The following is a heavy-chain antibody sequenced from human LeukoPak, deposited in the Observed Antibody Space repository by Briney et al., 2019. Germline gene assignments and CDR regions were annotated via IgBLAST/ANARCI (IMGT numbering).Heavy chain of an antibody. V-gene: IGHV3-30*04. J-gene: IGHJ4*02. Sequence: GGSLRLSCAASGFPFSNYAMHWVRQAPGKGLEWVAVITYDGTTTHHADSVKGRFSISRDNAKNTLYLQMNSLRVEDTAVYYCAREEGDGYNSLDYWGQGTLVTVSS. CDR3: AREEGDGYNSLDY. CDR2: ITYDGTTT. CDR1: GFPFSNYA. D-gene: IGHD5-24*01.